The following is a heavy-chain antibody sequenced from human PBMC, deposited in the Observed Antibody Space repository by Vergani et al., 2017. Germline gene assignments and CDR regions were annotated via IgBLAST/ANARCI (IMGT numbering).Heavy chain of an antibody. CDR1: GFTFSSYS. CDR2: ISGSGGST. D-gene: IGHD6-13*01. Sequence: EVQLVESGGGLVKPGGSLRLSCEASGFTFSSYSMNWVRQAPGKGLEWVSAISGSGGSTYYADSVKGRFTISRDNSKNTLYLQMNSLRAEDTAVYYCAKGEGPYSSSCLDYWGQGTLVTVSS. J-gene: IGHJ4*02. V-gene: IGHV3-23*04. CDR3: AKGEGPYSSSCLDY.